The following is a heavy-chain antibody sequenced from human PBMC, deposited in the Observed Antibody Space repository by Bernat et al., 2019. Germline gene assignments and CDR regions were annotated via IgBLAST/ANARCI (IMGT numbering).Heavy chain of an antibody. D-gene: IGHD3-3*01. Sequence: QVQLVESGGGVVQPGRSLRLSCAASGFTFSSYGMHWVRQAPGKGLEWVAVISYDGSNKYYADSVKGRFTISRDNSKNTLYLQMNSLRAEDTAVYYCANSPTFWSGYFDYWGQGTLVTVSS. J-gene: IGHJ4*02. CDR1: GFTFSSYG. CDR3: ANSPTFWSGYFDY. CDR2: ISYDGSNK. V-gene: IGHV3-30*18.